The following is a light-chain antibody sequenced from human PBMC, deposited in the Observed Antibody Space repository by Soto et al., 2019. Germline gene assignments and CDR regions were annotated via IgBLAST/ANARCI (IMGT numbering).Light chain of an antibody. CDR2: DAS. V-gene: IGKV1-39*01. CDR3: QQSYDTPRT. Sequence: DNQLTQSPSPLSASAGDRVTITCRASQSISSWLAWYQQKPGKAPKLLIYDASRLQSGVPSRFSGSGSGTNFSLTISRLQPEDFATYYCQQSYDTPRTFGQGTKVDIK. J-gene: IGKJ1*01. CDR1: QSISSW.